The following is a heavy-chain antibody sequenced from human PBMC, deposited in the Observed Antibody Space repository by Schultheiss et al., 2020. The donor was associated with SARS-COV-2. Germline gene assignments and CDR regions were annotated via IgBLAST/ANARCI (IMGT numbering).Heavy chain of an antibody. J-gene: IGHJ4*02. CDR1: GFTFSSYA. Sequence: GGSLRLSCAASGFTFSSYAMSWVRQAPGKGLEWVSAISGSGGSTYYADSVKGRFTISRDNSKNTLYLQMNSSRAEDTAVYYCAKGHSSGWDGYFDYWGQGTLVTVSS. V-gene: IGHV3-23*01. CDR2: ISGSGGST. D-gene: IGHD6-19*01. CDR3: AKGHSSGWDGYFDY.